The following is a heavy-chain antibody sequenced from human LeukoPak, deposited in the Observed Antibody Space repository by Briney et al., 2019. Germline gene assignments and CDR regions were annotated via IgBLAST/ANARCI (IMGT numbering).Heavy chain of an antibody. V-gene: IGHV3-48*04. J-gene: IGHJ6*04. CDR3: AELGITMIGGV. CDR2: ISSSGSTI. D-gene: IGHD3-10*02. Sequence: GGSLRLSCAASGFTFSSYGMHWVRQAPGKGLEWVSYISSSGSTIYYADSVKGRFTISRDNTKNSLYLQMNSLRAEDTAVYYCAELGITMIGGVWGKGTTVTISS. CDR1: GFTFSSYG.